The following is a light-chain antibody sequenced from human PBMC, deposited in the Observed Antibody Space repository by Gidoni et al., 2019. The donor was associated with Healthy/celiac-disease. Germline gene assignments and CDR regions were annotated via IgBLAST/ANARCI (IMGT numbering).Light chain of an antibody. V-gene: IGLV3-21*02. CDR2: DDS. CDR3: QVWDSSSDSVV. CDR1: NIGSKS. J-gene: IGLJ2*01. Sequence: SYVLTQPPSVSVAPGQTARITCRGNNIGSKSVHWYQQKPGQAPVLVVYDDSDRPSGIPGRFSGSNSGNTATLTISRVEAGDEADYYCQVWDSSSDSVVFGGGTKLTVL.